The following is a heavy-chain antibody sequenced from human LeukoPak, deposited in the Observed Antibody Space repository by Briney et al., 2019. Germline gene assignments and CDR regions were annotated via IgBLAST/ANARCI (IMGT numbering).Heavy chain of an antibody. CDR2: IYPGDSDT. V-gene: IGHV5-51*01. CDR1: GYSFTSYW. J-gene: IGHJ4*02. Sequence: GESLKISCKGSGYSFTSYWIGWVRQMPGKGRAWMGIIYPGDSDTRYSPSFQGQVTISADKSISTAYLQWSSLKASNTAMYYCARRGELASFDYWGQGTLVTVSS. D-gene: IGHD1-1*01. CDR3: ARRGELASFDY.